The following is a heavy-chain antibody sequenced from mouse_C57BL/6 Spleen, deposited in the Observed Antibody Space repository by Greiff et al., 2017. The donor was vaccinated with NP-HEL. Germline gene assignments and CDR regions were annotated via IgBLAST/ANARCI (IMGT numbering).Heavy chain of an antibody. V-gene: IGHV1-80*01. CDR2: IYPGDGDT. J-gene: IGHJ4*01. Sequence: VQLQQSGPELVKPGASVKLSCKASGYAFSSYWMNWVKQRPGKGLEWIGQIYPGDGDTNYNGKFKGKATLTADKSSSTAYMQLSSLTSEDSAVYFCARRGSITTVVVHYYAMDYWGQGTSVTVSS. D-gene: IGHD1-1*01. CDR3: ARRGSITTVVVHYYAMDY. CDR1: GYAFSSYW.